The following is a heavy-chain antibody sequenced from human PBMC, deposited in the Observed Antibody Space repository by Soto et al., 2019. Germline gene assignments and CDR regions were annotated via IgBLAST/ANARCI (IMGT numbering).Heavy chain of an antibody. V-gene: IGHV3-21*01. Sequence: WVSXRLSCSASVFTCFSYSMHWFRQAPGKGLEWVSSIGTRSDIYYADSVKGRFAISRDNAKNSLSLQMNSMTAEDTAVYYCAREENAWHIEYGLEVWGQGPTV. J-gene: IGHJ6*01. CDR3: AREENAWHIEYGLEV. CDR1: VFTCFSYS. CDR2: IGTRSDI.